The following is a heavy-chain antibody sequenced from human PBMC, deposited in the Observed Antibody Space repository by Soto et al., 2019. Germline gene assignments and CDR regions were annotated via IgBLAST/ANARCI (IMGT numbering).Heavy chain of an antibody. Sequence: SRTLSLTCAISGVSVSSNTAAGNWIRSSASRGLEWQGRTYYRSNWRHDYAASVKSRITVNPDTSKNHFSLQLNSVTPDDTAVYYCARGVAGSGFDLWGQGTLVTVSS. V-gene: IGHV6-1*01. CDR1: GVSVSSNTAA. J-gene: IGHJ4*02. CDR3: ARGVAGSGFDL. D-gene: IGHD6-19*01. CDR2: TYYRSNWRH.